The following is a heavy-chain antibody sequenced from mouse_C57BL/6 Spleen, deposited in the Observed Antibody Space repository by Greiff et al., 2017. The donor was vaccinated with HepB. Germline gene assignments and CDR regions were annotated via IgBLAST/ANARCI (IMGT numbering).Heavy chain of an antibody. D-gene: IGHD2-5*01. J-gene: IGHJ2*01. CDR1: GYTFTSYW. Sequence: QVQLKESGAELAKPGASVKLSCKASGYTFTSYWMHWVKQRPGQGLEWIGYINPSSGYTKYNQKFKDKATLTAEQSSSTAYMQLSSLTYEDSAVYYCARDIVTHYFDYWGQGTTLTVSS. CDR3: ARDIVTHYFDY. CDR2: INPSSGYT. V-gene: IGHV1-7*01.